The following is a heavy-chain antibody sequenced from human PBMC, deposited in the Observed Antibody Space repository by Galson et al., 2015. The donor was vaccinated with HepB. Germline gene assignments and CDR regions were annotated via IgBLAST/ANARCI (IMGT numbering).Heavy chain of an antibody. J-gene: IGHJ4*02. Sequence: SVKVSCKASGGTFSSYAISWVRQAPGQGLEWMGRIIPILGIANYAQKFQGRVTITADKSTSTAYMELSSLRSEDTAVYYCARDRVAATRYFDYWGQGTLVTVSS. D-gene: IGHD2-15*01. CDR1: GGTFSSYA. CDR2: IIPILGIA. CDR3: ARDRVAATRYFDY. V-gene: IGHV1-69*04.